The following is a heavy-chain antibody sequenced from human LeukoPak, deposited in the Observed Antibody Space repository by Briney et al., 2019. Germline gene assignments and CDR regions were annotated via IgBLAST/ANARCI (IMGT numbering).Heavy chain of an antibody. V-gene: IGHV3-30-3*01. CDR3: ARDYGGNSVPDY. D-gene: IGHD4-23*01. CDR2: VSYDGSNR. Sequence: GGSLRLSCAASGFTFSSYAMHWVRQAPGKGLEWVAVVSYDGSNRYYADSVKGRFTISRDNSKNTLYLQMNSLRAEDTAVYYCARDYGGNSVPDYWGQGTLVTVSS. CDR1: GFTFSSYA. J-gene: IGHJ4*02.